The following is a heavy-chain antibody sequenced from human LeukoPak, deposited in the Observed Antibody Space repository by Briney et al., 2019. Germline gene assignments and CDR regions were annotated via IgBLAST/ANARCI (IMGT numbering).Heavy chain of an antibody. CDR2: ISGDSSFI. CDR3: AKKRESSPTSFDN. Sequence: GGSLRLSCAASGFTFSDYYMTWIRQAPGKGLDWLSYISGDSSFINYAGSVKGRFTISSDNAKNSVYLQMNRLRAEDTALYYCAKKRESSPTSFDNWGQGTLVTVSS. CDR1: GFTFSDYY. J-gene: IGHJ4*02. D-gene: IGHD2/OR15-2a*01. V-gene: IGHV3-11*03.